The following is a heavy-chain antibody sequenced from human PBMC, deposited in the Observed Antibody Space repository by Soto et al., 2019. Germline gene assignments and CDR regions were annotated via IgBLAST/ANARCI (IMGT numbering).Heavy chain of an antibody. CDR3: ARGAYSGYDLLSAAIYGMDV. CDR2: IIPIFGTA. J-gene: IGHJ6*02. CDR1: GGTFSSYA. V-gene: IGHV1-69*13. Sequence: ASVKVSCKASGGTFSSYAISWVRQAPGQGLEWMGGIIPIFGTANYAQKFQGRVTITADESTSTAYMELSSLRSEDTAVYYCARGAYSGYDLLSAAIYGMDVWGQGTTVTVSS. D-gene: IGHD5-12*01.